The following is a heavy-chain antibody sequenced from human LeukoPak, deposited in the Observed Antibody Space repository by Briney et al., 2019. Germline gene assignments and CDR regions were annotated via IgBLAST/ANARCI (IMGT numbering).Heavy chain of an antibody. CDR1: GFTVSSNY. J-gene: IGHJ5*02. D-gene: IGHD6-13*01. CDR2: IYSGGST. CDR3: ARDSGYSINWFDP. Sequence: GGSLRLSCAASGFTVSSNYMSWVRQAPGKGLEWVSVIYSGGSTYYADSVKGRFTISRDNSKNTLYLQMNSLRAEDTAVYYCARDSGYSINWFDPWGQGTLVTVSS. V-gene: IGHV3-53*01.